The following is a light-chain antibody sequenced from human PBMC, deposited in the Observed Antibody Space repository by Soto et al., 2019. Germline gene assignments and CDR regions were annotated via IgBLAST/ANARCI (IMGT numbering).Light chain of an antibody. CDR2: GAS. V-gene: IGKV3-20*01. J-gene: IGKJ5*01. Sequence: EIVLTQSPGTLSLSPGERATLSCRASQSVSSSYLAWCQQKPGQAPRLLIFGASSRATGIPDRFSAGGSGTDFTLTISRLEPEDFAVYYCQQYGSSPITFGQGTRLEIK. CDR1: QSVSSSY. CDR3: QQYGSSPIT.